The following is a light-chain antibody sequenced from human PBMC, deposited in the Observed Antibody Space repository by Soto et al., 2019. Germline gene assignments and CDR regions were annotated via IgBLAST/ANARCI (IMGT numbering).Light chain of an antibody. CDR2: DDS. J-gene: IGLJ3*02. CDR1: NIGSKS. V-gene: IGLV3-21*02. CDR3: QVWDSSRGV. Sequence: VLTQPPLVSVAPGQTARIPCGGNNIGSKSAHWYQQKPGQAPVLVVYDDSDRPSGIPERFSGSNSGNTATLTISRVGAGDEADYYCQVWDSSRGVFGGGTKLTVL.